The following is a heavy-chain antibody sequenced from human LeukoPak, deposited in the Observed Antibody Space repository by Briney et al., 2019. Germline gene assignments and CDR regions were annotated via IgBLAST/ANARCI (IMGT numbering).Heavy chain of an antibody. V-gene: IGHV3-53*01. CDR3: ARDQVTSGGGLDY. CDR2: IYTGGIT. Sequence: GGSLRLPCAASGFSISSHFMTWVRQAPEKGLEWVSVIYTGGITHYADSVAGRFTISRDISKNTLYLQMNNLRVEDTAVYYCARDQVTSGGGLDYWGQGTLVTVSS. CDR1: GFSISSHF. D-gene: IGHD2-21*02. J-gene: IGHJ4*02.